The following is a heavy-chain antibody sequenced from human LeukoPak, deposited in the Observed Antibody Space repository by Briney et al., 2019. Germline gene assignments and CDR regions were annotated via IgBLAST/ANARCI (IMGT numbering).Heavy chain of an antibody. CDR2: FSAGGSTI. J-gene: IGHJ3*02. CDR3: ARGGYCSSSICYSLNAFDI. V-gene: IGHV3-48*03. CDR1: GFPFSIYK. D-gene: IGHD2-2*01. Sequence: GGSLKLPCAPSGFPFSIYKINGVRRAPGKGLEGVSYFSAGGSTIYYADSVKGRFTISRDNAKNSVYLQMNSLRAEDTAAYYCARGGYCSSSICYSLNAFDIWGQGTMFTVSS.